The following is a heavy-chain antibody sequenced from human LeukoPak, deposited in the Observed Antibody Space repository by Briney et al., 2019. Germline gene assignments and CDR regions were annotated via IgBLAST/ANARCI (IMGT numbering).Heavy chain of an antibody. V-gene: IGHV3-11*01. CDR1: GFPFSSHV. J-gene: IGHJ6*02. D-gene: IGHD2-2*02. CDR3: ARDQYCSSTSCHKKYYYYYGMDV. CDR2: ISSSGSTI. Sequence: GGSLRLSCAASGFPFSSHVLSWIRQAPGKGLEWVSYISSSGSTIYYADSVKGRFTISRDNAKNSLYLQMNSLRAEDTAVYYCARDQYCSSTSCHKKYYYYYGMDVWGQGTTVTVSS.